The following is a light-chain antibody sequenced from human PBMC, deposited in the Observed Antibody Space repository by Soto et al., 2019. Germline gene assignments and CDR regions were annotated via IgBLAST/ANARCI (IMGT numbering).Light chain of an antibody. J-gene: IGKJ1*01. CDR3: QKYGSSPPT. Sequence: IVLTQSPGTLSLSPGERTTLSCRASQSIGRYLAWYQQKPGQGPRLLIYGASSRATATPDRFSGSGSGTDFTLTINRLESEDFALYYCQKYGSSPPTCGQGTKVE. V-gene: IGKV3-20*01. CDR2: GAS. CDR1: QSIGRY.